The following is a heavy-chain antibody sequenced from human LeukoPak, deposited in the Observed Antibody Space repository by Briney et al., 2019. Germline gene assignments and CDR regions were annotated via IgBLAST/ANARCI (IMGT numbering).Heavy chain of an antibody. D-gene: IGHD2-15*01. CDR3: ARVLGYGWFDP. CDR1: GFTFSSYW. J-gene: IGHJ5*02. Sequence: GGSLRLSCAASGFTFSSYWMSWVRQAPGKGLEWVANIKEDGSEKYYVDSVRGRFTISGDNAKNSLYLQMNSLRAEDTAVYNCARVLGYGWFDPWGQGTLVTVSS. CDR2: IKEDGSEK. V-gene: IGHV3-7*05.